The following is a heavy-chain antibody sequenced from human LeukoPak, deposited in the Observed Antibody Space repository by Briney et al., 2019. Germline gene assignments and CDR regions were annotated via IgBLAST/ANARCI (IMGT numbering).Heavy chain of an antibody. CDR2: INHSGST. V-gene: IGHV4-39*07. CDR1: GGSISSGDYY. J-gene: IGHJ4*02. CDR3: ASVYDSSGYYPL. Sequence: SETLSLTCTVSGGSISSGDYYWSWIRQPPGKGLEWIGEINHSGSTNYNPSLKSRVTISVDTSKNQFSLKLSSVTAADTAVYYCASVYDSSGYYPLWGQGTLVTVSS. D-gene: IGHD3-22*01.